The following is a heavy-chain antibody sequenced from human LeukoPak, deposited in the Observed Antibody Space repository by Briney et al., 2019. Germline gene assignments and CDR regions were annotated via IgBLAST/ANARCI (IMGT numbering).Heavy chain of an antibody. J-gene: IGHJ5*02. V-gene: IGHV3-21*01. Sequence: GGSLRLSCAASGFTFSSYSMNWVRQAPGKGLEWVSSISSSSSYIYYADSVKGRFTISRDNAKNSLFLQMNSLRAEDTAVYYCARVGYSSGWYGWFDHWGLGTLVTVSS. CDR2: ISSSSSYI. D-gene: IGHD6-19*01. CDR3: ARVGYSSGWYGWFDH. CDR1: GFTFSSYS.